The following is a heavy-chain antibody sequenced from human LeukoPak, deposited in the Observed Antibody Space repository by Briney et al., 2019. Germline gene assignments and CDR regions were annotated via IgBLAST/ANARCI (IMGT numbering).Heavy chain of an antibody. D-gene: IGHD3-22*01. J-gene: IGHJ5*02. CDR3: ARGSYYDSSGYDWFDP. V-gene: IGHV4-34*01. CDR2: INHSGST. Sequence: LEPLSLTCSVSGGSISSFYWSWIRQPPGKGLEWIGEINHSGSTNYNPSLKSRVTISVDTSKNQFSLKLSSVTAADTAVYYCARGSYYDSSGYDWFDPWGQGTLVTVSS. CDR1: GGSISSFY.